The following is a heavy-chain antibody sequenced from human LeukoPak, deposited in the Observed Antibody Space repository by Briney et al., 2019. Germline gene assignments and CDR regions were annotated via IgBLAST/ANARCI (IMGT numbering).Heavy chain of an antibody. CDR3: ARDGYSSGSRYYYYMDV. Sequence: ASETLSLTCTVSGYSISSGYYWGWIRQPPGKGLEWIGSIYHSGSTYYNPSPQSRVTISVDTSKNQFSLKLSSVTAADTAVYYCARDGYSSGSRYYYYMDVWGKGTTVTVSS. D-gene: IGHD6-19*01. CDR1: GYSISSGYY. CDR2: IYHSGST. V-gene: IGHV4-38-2*02. J-gene: IGHJ6*03.